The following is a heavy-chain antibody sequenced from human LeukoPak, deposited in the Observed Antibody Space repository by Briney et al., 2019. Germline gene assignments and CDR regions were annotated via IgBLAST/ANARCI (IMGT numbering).Heavy chain of an antibody. CDR2: INSNGGST. V-gene: IGHV3-23*01. CDR3: AKCLYTSGSFYDY. CDR1: GFTFASYA. J-gene: IGHJ4*02. D-gene: IGHD3-10*01. Sequence: GGSLRLSCAASGFTFASYAMTWVRQAPGKGLEWVSAINSNGGSTCYADSVKGRFTISRDNSKNTLFLQMNSLRAEDTALYYCAKCLYTSGSFYDYWGQGTLVTVSS.